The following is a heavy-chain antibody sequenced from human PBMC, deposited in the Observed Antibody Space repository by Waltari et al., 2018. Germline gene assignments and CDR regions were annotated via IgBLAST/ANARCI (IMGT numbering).Heavy chain of an antibody. D-gene: IGHD3-22*01. V-gene: IGHV4-34*01. CDR3: ARGDLHYGSSGFFY. Sequence: QVQLHQCGAGLLKPWETLSLTCGVSGGSFNEYYWTWIRQPPGTGLECIGEIHHSGPTDYTPTLNIRITMSVQTSTKQISLKMTPVPAADSAVYYCARGDLHYGSSGFFYWGQGALVTVSS. CDR1: GGSFNEYY. CDR2: IHHSGPT. J-gene: IGHJ4*02.